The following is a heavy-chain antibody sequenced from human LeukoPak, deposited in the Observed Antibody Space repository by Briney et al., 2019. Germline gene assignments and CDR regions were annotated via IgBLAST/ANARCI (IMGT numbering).Heavy chain of an antibody. CDR3: AREFTY. Sequence: SEALSLTCTVSSGFSSSFYWSWIRQPAGKGLEWIGRIYINGNTNYSPSLKSRATMSVGTSKNQFSLKLTSVTAADTAVYYCAREFTYWGQGILVTVSS. CDR1: SGFSSSFY. V-gene: IGHV4-4*07. CDR2: IYINGNT. J-gene: IGHJ4*02.